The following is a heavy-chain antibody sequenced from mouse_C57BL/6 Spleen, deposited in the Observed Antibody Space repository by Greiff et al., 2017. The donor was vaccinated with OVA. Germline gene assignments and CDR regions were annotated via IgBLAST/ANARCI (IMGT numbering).Heavy chain of an antibody. V-gene: IGHV1-15*01. D-gene: IGHD2-2*01. CDR2: IDPETGGT. CDR3: TRKGLQRDFDY. Sequence: QVQLQQSGAELVRPGASVTLSCKASGYTFTGYEMHWVKQTPVHGLEWIGAIDPETGGTAYNQKFKGKAILTADKSSSTAYMELRSLTSEDSAVYYCTRKGLQRDFDYWGQGTTLTVSS. J-gene: IGHJ2*01. CDR1: GYTFTGYE.